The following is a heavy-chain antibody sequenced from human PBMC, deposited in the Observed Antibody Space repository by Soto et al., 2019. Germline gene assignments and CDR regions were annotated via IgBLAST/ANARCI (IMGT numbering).Heavy chain of an antibody. CDR2: INHSGST. J-gene: IGHJ5*02. V-gene: IGHV4-34*01. CDR3: ERKSISSSWYGWFDP. Sequence: ETLSLTGSVYGGSFSGYYWSWIRQPPGKGLEWIGEINHSGSTNYNPSLKSRVTISVDTSKNQFSLKLSSVTAADTAVYYCERKSISSSWYGWFDPWGQGTLVTVYS. D-gene: IGHD6-13*01. CDR1: GGSFSGYY.